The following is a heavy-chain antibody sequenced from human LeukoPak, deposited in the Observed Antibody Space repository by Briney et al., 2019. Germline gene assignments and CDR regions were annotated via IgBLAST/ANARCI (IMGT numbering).Heavy chain of an antibody. D-gene: IGHD3-22*01. J-gene: IGHJ4*02. Sequence: GASVKVSCKASGGTFSSYAISWVRQAPGQGLEWMGGIIPIFGTANYAQKLQGRVTMTTDTSTSTAYMELRSLRSDDTAVYYCARDLRDSSGYYPFDYWGQGTLVTVSS. V-gene: IGHV1-69*05. CDR3: ARDLRDSSGYYPFDY. CDR1: GGTFSSYA. CDR2: IIPIFGTA.